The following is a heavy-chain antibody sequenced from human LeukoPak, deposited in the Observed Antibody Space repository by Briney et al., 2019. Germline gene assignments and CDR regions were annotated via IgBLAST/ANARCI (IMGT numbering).Heavy chain of an antibody. CDR2: ISYDGSNK. V-gene: IGHV3-30*18. Sequence: PGGSLRLSCAASGFTFSSYGMHWVRQAPGKGLEWVAVISYDGSNKYYADSVKGRFTISRDNSKNTLYLQMNSLRAEDTAVYYCAKVDCSSTSCYDYYYYGMDVWGQGTTVTVSS. CDR3: AKVDCSSTSCYDYYYYGMDV. CDR1: GFTFSSYG. J-gene: IGHJ6*02. D-gene: IGHD2-2*01.